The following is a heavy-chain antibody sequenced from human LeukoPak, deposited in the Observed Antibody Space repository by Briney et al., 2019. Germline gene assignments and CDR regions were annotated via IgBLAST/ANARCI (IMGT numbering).Heavy chain of an antibody. Sequence: GGSLRLSCAASGFTFSSYWMSWVRQAPGKGLEWVANIKQDGSEKYSADSVKGRFTISRDNAKNSLYLQMNSLRAEDTAVYYCVREVAMVRGITHFDYWGQGNLVTVSS. CDR2: IKQDGSEK. D-gene: IGHD3-10*01. CDR1: GFTFSSYW. CDR3: VREVAMVRGITHFDY. V-gene: IGHV3-7*01. J-gene: IGHJ4*02.